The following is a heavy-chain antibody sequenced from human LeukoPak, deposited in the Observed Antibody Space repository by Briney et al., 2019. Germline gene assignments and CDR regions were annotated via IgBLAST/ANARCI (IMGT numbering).Heavy chain of an antibody. CDR3: ARDKGEDGYTQFDY. CDR2: ISWNNNNV. D-gene: IGHD5-24*01. CDR1: GFTFDDYA. V-gene: IGHV3-9*01. J-gene: IGHJ4*02. Sequence: GGSLRLSCAASGFTFDDYAMHWVRQPPGKGLEWVSGISWNNNNVDYADSVKGRFTISRDNAKKSLYLQMSSLRPEDTALYYCARDKGEDGYTQFDYWGQGALVTVSS.